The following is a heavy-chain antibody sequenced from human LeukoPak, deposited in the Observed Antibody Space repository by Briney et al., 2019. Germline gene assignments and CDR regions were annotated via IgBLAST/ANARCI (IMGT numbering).Heavy chain of an antibody. CDR3: ARVSQYYGSGSYYNVPDY. D-gene: IGHD3-10*01. V-gene: IGHV4-59*01. CDR1: GGSISSYY. J-gene: IGHJ4*02. CDR2: IYYSGST. Sequence: SETLSLTCTVSGGSISSYYWSWIRQPPGKGLEWIGYIYYSGSTNYNPSLKSRVTISVDTSKNQFSLKLSSVTAADTAVYYCARVSQYYGSGSYYNVPDYWGQGTLVTVSS.